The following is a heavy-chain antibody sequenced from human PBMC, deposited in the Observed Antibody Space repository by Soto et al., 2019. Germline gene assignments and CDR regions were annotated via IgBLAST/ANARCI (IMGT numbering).Heavy chain of an antibody. CDR2: ISDGGRAM. CDR1: GFTFSDYY. D-gene: IGHD3-22*01. Sequence: QVQLVESGGGLVNPGGSLRLSCVASGFTFSDYYMTWIRQAPGKGLEWVSCISDGGRAMYYADSVKGRFTISRDNADNSLYLQKNSLRAEDTAVYYCARERVVGSGVHPNDYLGQGSLVTVSS. J-gene: IGHJ4*02. V-gene: IGHV3-11*01. CDR3: ARERVVGSGVHPNDY.